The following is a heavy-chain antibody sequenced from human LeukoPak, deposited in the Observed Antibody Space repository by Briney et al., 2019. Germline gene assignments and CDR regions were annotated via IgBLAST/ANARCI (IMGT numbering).Heavy chain of an antibody. D-gene: IGHD1-26*01. J-gene: IGHJ5*02. CDR3: ARGSSGSYGWLDP. V-gene: IGHV3-66*01. CDR1: GFTVSSNY. Sequence: TGGSLRLSCAASGFTVSSNYMSWVRQAPGKGLEWVSVIYSGGSTYYADSVKGRFTISRDNSKNTLYLQMNSLRAEDTAVYYCARGSSGSYGWLDPWGQGTLVTVSS. CDR2: IYSGGST.